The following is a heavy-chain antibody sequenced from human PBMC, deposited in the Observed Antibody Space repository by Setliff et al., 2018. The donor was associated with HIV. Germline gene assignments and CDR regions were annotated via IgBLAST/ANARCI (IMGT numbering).Heavy chain of an antibody. CDR2: IFSSDQK. D-gene: IGHD3-10*01. CDR1: GFSLTDRRMG. Sequence: SGPTLVNPTETLTLTCTVSGFSLTDRRMGVSWIRQPPGKALEWLAHIFSSDQKDYNTSLKSRLTISKDNSNSLRAEDTAVYYCAKEGNLWFGESPGYFDYWGQGALVTVSS. J-gene: IGHJ4*02. V-gene: IGHV2-26*01. CDR3: GESPGYFDY.